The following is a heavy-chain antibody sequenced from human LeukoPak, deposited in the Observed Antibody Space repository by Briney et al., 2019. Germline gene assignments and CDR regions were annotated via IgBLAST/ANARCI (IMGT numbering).Heavy chain of an antibody. J-gene: IGHJ4*02. CDR1: GFSFGGHE. CDR3: ARALGECTSGICAIDY. D-gene: IGHD2-15*01. V-gene: IGHV3-48*03. Sequence: GGSLRLSCAASGFSFGGHEMNWVRQAPGKGLEWVSYISSRDSTIYYADSVKGRFTISRDNAKNSLYLQMNSLRAEDTAVYYCARALGECTSGICAIDYWGQGTLVTVSS. CDR2: ISSRDSTI.